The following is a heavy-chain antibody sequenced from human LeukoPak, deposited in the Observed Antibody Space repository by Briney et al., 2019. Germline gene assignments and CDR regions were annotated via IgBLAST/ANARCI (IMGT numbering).Heavy chain of an antibody. J-gene: IGHJ6*02. CDR1: GYRFTSYW. CDR2: IYPGDSDT. CDR3: ARHAYSNYGYYDYGMDV. D-gene: IGHD4-11*01. Sequence: GGPMKISFQGSGYRFTSYWIGWGRPMPGKGVGWMGIIYPGDSDTRYSPSFQGQVTISADKSISTAYLQCSSLKASDTAMYYCARHAYSNYGYYDYGMDVWGQGTTVTVSS. V-gene: IGHV5-51*01.